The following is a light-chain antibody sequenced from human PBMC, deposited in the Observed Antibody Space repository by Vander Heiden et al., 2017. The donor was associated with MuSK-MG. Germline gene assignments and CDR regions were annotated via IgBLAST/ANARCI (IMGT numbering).Light chain of an antibody. V-gene: IGKV3-15*01. Sequence: EKVMTQSPATLSVSPGERATLSCRASQSVNTHLAWYQQKPGQAPRLLIYDASTRATGISARFSGSGSGTEFTLTISSLQSEDFAVYYCQQDNNWPLTFGGGTKVXIK. J-gene: IGKJ4*01. CDR3: QQDNNWPLT. CDR1: QSVNTH. CDR2: DAS.